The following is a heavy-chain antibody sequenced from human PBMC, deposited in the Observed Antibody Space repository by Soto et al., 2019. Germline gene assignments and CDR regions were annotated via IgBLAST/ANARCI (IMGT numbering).Heavy chain of an antibody. CDR3: AREEGPQWDCGGDCPGDY. CDR1: GYTFTSYG. V-gene: IGHV1-18*01. Sequence: QVQLVQSGAEVKKPGASVKVSCKASGYTFTSYGISWVRQAPGQGLEWMGWISAYNGNTNYAQKLQGRVTMTTDTXTXTXXMELRSLRSDDTAVYYCAREEGPQWDCGGDCPGDYWGQGTLVTVSS. D-gene: IGHD2-21*02. J-gene: IGHJ4*02. CDR2: ISAYNGNT.